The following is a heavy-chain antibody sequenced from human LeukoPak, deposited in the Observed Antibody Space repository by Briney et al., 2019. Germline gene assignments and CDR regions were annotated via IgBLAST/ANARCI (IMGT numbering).Heavy chain of an antibody. Sequence: SETLSLTCTVSGGSISSYHWSWIRQPAGKGLEWIGRIYTSGSTNYNPSLKSRVTMSVDTSKNQFSLKLSSVTAADTAVYHCARGEGSYGSYYYYYMDVWGKGTTVTVSS. J-gene: IGHJ6*03. D-gene: IGHD5-18*01. CDR2: IYTSGST. CDR3: ARGEGSYGSYYYYYMDV. CDR1: GGSISSYH. V-gene: IGHV4-4*07.